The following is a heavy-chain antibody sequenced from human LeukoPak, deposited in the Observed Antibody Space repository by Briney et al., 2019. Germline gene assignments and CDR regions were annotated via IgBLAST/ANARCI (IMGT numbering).Heavy chain of an antibody. CDR2: IYPGDSDT. J-gene: IGHJ6*02. Sequence: GESLKISCKGSGYIFTSYWIGWVRQMPGKGLEWMGIIYPGDSDTRYSPSFQGQVTISADKSISTAYLQWSSLKASDTAMYYCARPMVRGGVYYYYGMDVWGQGTTVTVSS. D-gene: IGHD3-10*01. V-gene: IGHV5-51*01. CDR1: GYIFTSYW. CDR3: ARPMVRGGVYYYYGMDV.